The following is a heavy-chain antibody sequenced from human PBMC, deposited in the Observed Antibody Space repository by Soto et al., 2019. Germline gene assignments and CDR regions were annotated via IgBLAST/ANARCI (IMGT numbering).Heavy chain of an antibody. J-gene: IGHJ4*02. CDR2: IWYDGSNK. V-gene: IGHV3-33*01. D-gene: IGHD4-17*01. CDR1: GFTFSNYG. CDR3: ARHKGGDPYYFDY. Sequence: GGSLRLSCAASGFTFSNYGMHWVRQAPGKGLEWVAVIWYDGSNKYYVDSVKGRFTISRDNSKNTLYLQMNSLRAEDSAVYYCARHKGGDPYYFDYWGQGTLVTVSS.